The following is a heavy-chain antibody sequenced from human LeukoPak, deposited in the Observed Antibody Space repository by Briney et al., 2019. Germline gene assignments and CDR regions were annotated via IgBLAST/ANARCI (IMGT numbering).Heavy chain of an antibody. V-gene: IGHV4-61*02. CDR1: GGSISSGSYY. CDR3: ARESGSQLLWFGELSYYFDY. Sequence: SETLSLTCTVSGGSISSGSYYWSWIRQPAGKGLEWIGRIYTSGSTNYNPSLKSRVTISVDTSKNQFSLKLSSVTAADTAVYYCARESGSQLLWFGELSYYFDYWGQGTLVTVSS. J-gene: IGHJ4*02. CDR2: IYTSGST. D-gene: IGHD3-10*01.